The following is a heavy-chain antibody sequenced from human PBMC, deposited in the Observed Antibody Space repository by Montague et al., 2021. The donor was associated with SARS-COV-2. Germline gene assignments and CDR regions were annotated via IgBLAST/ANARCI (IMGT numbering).Heavy chain of an antibody. D-gene: IGHD3-10*01. CDR3: ARDITMVRGVIIIEGAFDI. CDR2: ISYDGSNK. J-gene: IGHJ3*02. V-gene: IGHV3-30*04. CDR1: GFTFSSYA. Sequence: SLRLSCAASGFTFSSYAMHWVRQAPGKGLEWVAVISYDGSNKYYADSVKGRFTISGDNSKNTLYLQMNSLRAEDTAVYYCARDITMVRGVIIIEGAFDIWGQGTMVTVSS.